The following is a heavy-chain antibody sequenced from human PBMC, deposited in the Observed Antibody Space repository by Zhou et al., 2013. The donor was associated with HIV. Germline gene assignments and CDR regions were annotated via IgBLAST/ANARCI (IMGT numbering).Heavy chain of an antibody. V-gene: IGHV1-69*14. CDR1: GGTFSSYA. Sequence: QVQLVQSGAEVKKPGSSVKVSCKASGGTFSSYAISWVRQAPGQGLEWMGGIIPIFGTANYAQKFQGRVTITADKSTGTAYMELSSLRSEDTAVYYCAREAYCGGDCYSGFQHWGQGTLVTVSS. CDR2: IIPIFGTA. J-gene: IGHJ1*01. CDR3: AREAYCGGDCYSGFQH. D-gene: IGHD2-21*01.